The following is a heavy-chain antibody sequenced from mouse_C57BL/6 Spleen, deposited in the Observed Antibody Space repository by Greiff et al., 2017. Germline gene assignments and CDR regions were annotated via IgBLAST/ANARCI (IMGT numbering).Heavy chain of an antibody. V-gene: IGHV1-82*01. CDR1: GYAFSSSW. CDR2: IYPGDGDT. D-gene: IGHD3-3*01. J-gene: IGHJ3*01. Sequence: QVQLQQSGPELVKPGASVTISCKASGYAFSSSWMNWVKQRPGKGLEWIGRIYPGDGDTNYNGKFNGKATLTADTSSSTAYMQLSSLTSEDSAVYFCTRGGLGWFAYWGQGTLVTVSA. CDR3: TRGGLGWFAY.